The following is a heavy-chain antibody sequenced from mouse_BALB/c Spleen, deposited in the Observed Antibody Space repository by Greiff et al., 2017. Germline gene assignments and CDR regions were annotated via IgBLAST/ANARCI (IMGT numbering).Heavy chain of an antibody. V-gene: IGHV1-80*01. D-gene: IGHD3-1*01. J-gene: IGHJ4*01. CDR3: ARGGRGSYAMDY. CDR1: GYAFSSYW. CDR2: IYPGDGDT. Sequence: QVQLQQSGAELVRPGSSVKISCKASGYAFSSYWMNWVKQRPGQGLEWIGQIYPGDGDTNYTGKFKGKATLTADKSSSTAYLQLSSLTSEDTAVYYSARGGRGSYAMDYWGQGTSVTVSS.